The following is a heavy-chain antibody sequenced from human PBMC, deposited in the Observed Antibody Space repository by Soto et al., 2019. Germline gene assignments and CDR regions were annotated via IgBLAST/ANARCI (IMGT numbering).Heavy chain of an antibody. J-gene: IGHJ6*02. V-gene: IGHV1-2*04. CDR2: INPNSGGT. D-gene: IGHD3-10*01. CDR1: GFTFSGYY. CDR3: ARDAMVRGVIIPDYYYGMDV. Sequence: ASGPVSCHASGFTFSGYYMLWVRQAPGQGLGGMGWINPNSGGTNYAQKFQGWVTMTRDTSISTAYMELSRLRSDDTAVYYCARDAMVRGVIIPDYYYGMDVWGQGTTVTVSS.